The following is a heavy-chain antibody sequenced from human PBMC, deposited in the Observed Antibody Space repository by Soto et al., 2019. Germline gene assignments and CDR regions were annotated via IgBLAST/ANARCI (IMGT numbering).Heavy chain of an antibody. V-gene: IGHV3-30-3*01. D-gene: IGHD3-22*01. CDR3: ARVTGITMIVVDPPPFDY. Sequence: QVQLVESGGGVVQPGRSLRLSCAASGITFSSYAMHWVRQAPGKGLEWVAVISYDGSNKYYADSVKGRFTISRDNSKNTLYLQMNSLRAEDTAVYYCARVTGITMIVVDPPPFDYWGQGTLVTVSS. J-gene: IGHJ4*02. CDR2: ISYDGSNK. CDR1: GITFSSYA.